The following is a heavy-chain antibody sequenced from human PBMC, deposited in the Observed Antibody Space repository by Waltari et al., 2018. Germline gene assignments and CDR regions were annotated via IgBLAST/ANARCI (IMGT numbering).Heavy chain of an antibody. CDR2: IYHSGTT. V-gene: IGHV4-38-2*01. J-gene: IGHJ6*03. D-gene: IGHD1-1*01. CDR3: ARGVEEGTYYYYYYMDV. CDR1: RYSISSGYY. Sequence: QVQLQGSGPGLVTPSETLSLTCAVSRYSISSGYYWGWIRQPPGKGLEWIGSIYHSGTTYYNPSLKSRVTISVDTSKNQFSLKLSSVTAADTAVYYCARGVEEGTYYYYYYMDVWGKGTTVTVSS.